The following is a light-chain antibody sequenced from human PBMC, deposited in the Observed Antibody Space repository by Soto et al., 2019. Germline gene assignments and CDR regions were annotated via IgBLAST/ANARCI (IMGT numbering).Light chain of an antibody. V-gene: IGKV1-5*01. Sequence: IQMNQSPSTLSAYAGDRVTIPCRASQRIRSWLAWYQQKPGKAPRLLIYAASSMQSGVPSRFSGSGSGTDFTLTISSLQPEDVATYYCQKYNSAPWTFGQGTKVDIK. CDR1: QRIRSW. J-gene: IGKJ1*01. CDR3: QKYNSAPWT. CDR2: AAS.